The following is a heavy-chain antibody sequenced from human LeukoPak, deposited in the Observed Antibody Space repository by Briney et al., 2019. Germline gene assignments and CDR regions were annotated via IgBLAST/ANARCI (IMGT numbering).Heavy chain of an antibody. V-gene: IGHV1-8*03. D-gene: IGHD2-8*01. CDR1: GYTFTGYY. Sequence: ASVKVSCKASGYTFTGYYMHWVRQAPGQGLEWMGWMNPNSGNTGYAQKFQGRVTITRNTSISTAYMELSSLRSEDTAVYYCARRPRGCTNGVCYYYYYYYMDVWGKGTTVTVSS. CDR3: ARRPRGCTNGVCYYYYYYYMDV. J-gene: IGHJ6*03. CDR2: MNPNSGNT.